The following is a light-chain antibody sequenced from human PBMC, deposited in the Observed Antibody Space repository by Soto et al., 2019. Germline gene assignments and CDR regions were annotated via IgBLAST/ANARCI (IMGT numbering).Light chain of an antibody. Sequence: DIQMTQSPSTLSASVGDRVTITCRASQRISTWLAWYQQKPGKAPKLLIYKASTLESGVPSRFSGSGSGTEFTLTISSLQPDDFATYYCQQYNSYSRFGQGTKVEIK. CDR3: QQYNSYSR. V-gene: IGKV1-5*03. CDR1: QRISTW. J-gene: IGKJ1*01. CDR2: KAS.